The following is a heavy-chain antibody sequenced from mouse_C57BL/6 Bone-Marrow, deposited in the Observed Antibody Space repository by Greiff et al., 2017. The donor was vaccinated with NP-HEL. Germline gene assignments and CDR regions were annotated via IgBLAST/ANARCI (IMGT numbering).Heavy chain of an antibody. D-gene: IGHD1-1*01. CDR3: ARDRYYGSSSYWYFDV. V-gene: IGHV3-6*01. Sequence: EVQLQQSGPGLVKPSQSLSLTCSVTGYSITSGYYWNWIRQFPGNKLEWMGYISYDGSNNYNPSLKNRISITRDTSKNQFFLKLNSVTTEDTATYYCARDRYYGSSSYWYFDVWGTGTTVTVSS. J-gene: IGHJ1*03. CDR2: ISYDGSN. CDR1: GYSITSGYY.